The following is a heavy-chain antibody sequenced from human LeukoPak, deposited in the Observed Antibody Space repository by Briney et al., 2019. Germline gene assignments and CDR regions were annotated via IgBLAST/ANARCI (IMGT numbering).Heavy chain of an antibody. J-gene: IGHJ4*02. CDR1: GFIFSSYW. D-gene: IGHD3-22*01. Sequence: GGSLRLSCAASGFIFSSYWMHWVRHAPGKGLVWVSRINSDGSDTTYADSVKGRFTISRDNAQNTLYLRMNSPRAEDTAVYYCARVRGGYYSDFWGQGTLVTVSS. V-gene: IGHV3-74*01. CDR2: INSDGSDT. CDR3: ARVRGGYYSDF.